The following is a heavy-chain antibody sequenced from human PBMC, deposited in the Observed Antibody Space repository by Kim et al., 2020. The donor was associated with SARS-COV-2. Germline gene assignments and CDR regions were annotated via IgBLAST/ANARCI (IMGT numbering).Heavy chain of an antibody. CDR2: ISGSGGST. D-gene: IGHD3-10*01. J-gene: IGHJ4*02. CDR3: AKDRSDPLSGGNDY. CDR1: GFTFSTYA. V-gene: IGHV3-23*01. Sequence: GGSLRLSCAASGFTFSTYAMSWVRQAPGKGLEWVSAISGSGGSTYYADSVKGRFTISRDNSKNTPYLQMNSLRAEDTAFYFCAKDRSDPLSGGNDYWGQGTLVTVSS.